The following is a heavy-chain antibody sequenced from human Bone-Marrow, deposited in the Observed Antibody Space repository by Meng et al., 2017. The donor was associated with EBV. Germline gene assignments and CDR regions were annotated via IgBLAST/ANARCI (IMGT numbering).Heavy chain of an antibody. V-gene: IGHV3-23*01. CDR1: GFSFTSYA. Sequence: GQLREFVGDLVQPGGSLRLSCTASGFSFTSYAMGWVRQAPGKGLEWVSAMSGSSGSTNYADSVKGRFTVSRDTSTNILYLQMNSLRAEDTAVYYCAKAMAYCGADCSLYYFDSWGQGTLVTFSS. CDR3: AKAMAYCGADCSLYYFDS. CDR2: MSGSSGST. D-gene: IGHD2-21*02. J-gene: IGHJ4*02.